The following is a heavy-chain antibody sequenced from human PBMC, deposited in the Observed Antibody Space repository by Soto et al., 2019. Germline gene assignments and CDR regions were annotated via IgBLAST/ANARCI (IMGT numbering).Heavy chain of an antibody. D-gene: IGHD6-6*01. CDR1: GFAFSSYS. CDR3: ARDGFRSSPTDEFDY. Sequence: EVYLVESGGGLVKPGGSLRLSCAASGFAFSSYSMNWVRQAPGKGLEWVSSISDSSSSIDYADSVKGRFTISRDNARNSLYLQMNSLRSEDTAVYYCARDGFRSSPTDEFDYWGQGTLVTVSS. J-gene: IGHJ4*02. V-gene: IGHV3-21*01. CDR2: ISDSSSSI.